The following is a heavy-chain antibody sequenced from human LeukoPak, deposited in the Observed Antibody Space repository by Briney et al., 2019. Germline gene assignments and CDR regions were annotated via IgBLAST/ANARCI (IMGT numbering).Heavy chain of an antibody. CDR3: ARGDYYDSSEDY. D-gene: IGHD3-22*01. CDR1: GYIFTSYN. CDR2: INPSGGST. Sequence: ASVKVSCKASGYIFTSYNMNWVRQAPGQGLEWMGIINPSGGSTNYAQKFQGRVTMTRDTSTSTVYMELSSLRSEDTAVYYCARGDYYDSSEDYWGQGTLVTVSS. J-gene: IGHJ4*02. V-gene: IGHV1-46*01.